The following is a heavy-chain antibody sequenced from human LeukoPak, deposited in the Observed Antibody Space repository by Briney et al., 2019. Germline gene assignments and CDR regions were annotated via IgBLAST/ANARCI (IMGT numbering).Heavy chain of an antibody. Sequence: ASVKVSCKASGGTFSSYAISWVRQTPGQGLEWMGGIIPIFGTANYAQKFQGRVTITADESTSTAYMELSSLRSEDTAVYYCARDRSAMTTAPALDYWGQGTLVTVSS. D-gene: IGHD4-17*01. CDR1: GGTFSSYA. V-gene: IGHV1-69*13. J-gene: IGHJ4*02. CDR3: ARDRSAMTTAPALDY. CDR2: IIPIFGTA.